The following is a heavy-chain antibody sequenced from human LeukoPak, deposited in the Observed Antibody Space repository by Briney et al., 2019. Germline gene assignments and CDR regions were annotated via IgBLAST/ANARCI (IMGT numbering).Heavy chain of an antibody. Sequence: ASVKVSCKASGGTFSSYAISWVRQAPGQGLEWMGWINPNSGGTNYAQKFQGRVTMTRDTSISTAYMELSRLRSDDTAVYYCARPWDRGYSYGYSGSWFDPWGQGTLVTVSS. CDR3: ARPWDRGYSYGYSGSWFDP. J-gene: IGHJ5*02. CDR2: INPNSGGT. CDR1: GGTFSSYA. V-gene: IGHV1-2*02. D-gene: IGHD5-18*01.